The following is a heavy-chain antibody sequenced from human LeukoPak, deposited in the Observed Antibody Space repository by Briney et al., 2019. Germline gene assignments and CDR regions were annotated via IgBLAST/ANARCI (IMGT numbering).Heavy chain of an antibody. CDR2: INPNSGGT. CDR3: ARDLASRIIAAAGTTHWFDP. J-gene: IGHJ5*02. Sequence: GASVKVSCKASGYTFTGYYMHWLRQAPGQGLEWMGWINPNSGGTNYAQKFQGRVTMARDTSISTAYMELSRLRSDDTAVYYCARDLASRIIAAAGTTHWFDPWGQGTLVTVSS. CDR1: GYTFTGYY. V-gene: IGHV1-2*02. D-gene: IGHD6-13*01.